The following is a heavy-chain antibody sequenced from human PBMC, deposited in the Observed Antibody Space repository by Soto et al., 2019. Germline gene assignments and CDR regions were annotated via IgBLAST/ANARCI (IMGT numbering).Heavy chain of an antibody. J-gene: IGHJ5*02. D-gene: IGHD5-12*01. V-gene: IGHV4-31*03. CDR1: GGSISSGGYY. CDR3: ARGGVDIVATIKGNWFDP. CDR2: IYYSGST. Sequence: QVQLQESGPGLVKPSQTLSLTCTVSGGSISSGGYYWSWIRQHPGKGLEWIGYIYYSGSTYYNPSLKSRVTISVDTSKNQFSLKLSSVTAADTAVYYCARGGVDIVATIKGNWFDPWGQGTLVTVSS.